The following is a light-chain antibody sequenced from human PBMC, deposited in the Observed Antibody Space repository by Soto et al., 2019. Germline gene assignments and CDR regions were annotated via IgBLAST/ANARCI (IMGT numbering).Light chain of an antibody. Sequence: QSVLTQPASVSGSPGQSITISCIGTSSDVGAYNYVSWYQQHPGKVPKLMIYDVSNRPSGVSNRFSGSKSGIAASLSISGLQAEDEADYYCSSYTSSSTVVFGGGTKLTVL. V-gene: IGLV2-14*03. CDR1: SSDVGAYNY. CDR3: SSYTSSSTVV. CDR2: DVS. J-gene: IGLJ2*01.